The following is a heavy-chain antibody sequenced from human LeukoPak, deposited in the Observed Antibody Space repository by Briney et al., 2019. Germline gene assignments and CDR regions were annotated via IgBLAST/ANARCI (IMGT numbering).Heavy chain of an antibody. CDR3: ARGTTMVRGVNKYYYYGMDV. V-gene: IGHV3-21*01. CDR2: ISSSSSYI. Sequence: PGGPLRLSCAASGFTFSSYSMNWVRQAPGKGLEWVPSISSSSSYIYYADSVKGRFTISRDNAKNSLYLQMNSLRAEDTAVYYCARGTTMVRGVNKYYYYGMDVWGQGATVTVSS. CDR1: GFTFSSYS. D-gene: IGHD3-10*01. J-gene: IGHJ6*02.